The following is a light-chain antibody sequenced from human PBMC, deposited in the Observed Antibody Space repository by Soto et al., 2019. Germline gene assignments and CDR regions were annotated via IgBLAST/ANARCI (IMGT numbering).Light chain of an antibody. J-gene: IGKJ1*01. Sequence: EIVLTHSPGAVSLSAGERATLSCRASQSVSSNLAWYQQKPGQAPRLLIYGASRRATGVPPRFSGMGSGTEFTLTIHGLQYEDFAVYYCQQYSALWTFGQGTKVDIK. CDR3: QQYSALWT. CDR2: GAS. V-gene: IGKV3-15*01. CDR1: QSVSSN.